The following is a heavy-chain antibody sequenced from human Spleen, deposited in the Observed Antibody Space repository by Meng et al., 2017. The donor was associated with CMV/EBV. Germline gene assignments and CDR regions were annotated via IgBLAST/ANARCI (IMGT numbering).Heavy chain of an antibody. CDR2: IWYDGSNK. CDR3: AKTDEPYYYYGMDV. J-gene: IGHJ6*02. V-gene: IGHV3-33*06. Sequence: SCKASGGTFSSHGMHWVRQAPGKGLEWVAVIWYDGSNKYYADSVKGRFTISRDNSKNTLYLQMNSLRAEDTAVYYCAKTDEPYYYYGMDVWGQGTTVTV. CDR1: GGTFSSHG. D-gene: IGHD1-14*01.